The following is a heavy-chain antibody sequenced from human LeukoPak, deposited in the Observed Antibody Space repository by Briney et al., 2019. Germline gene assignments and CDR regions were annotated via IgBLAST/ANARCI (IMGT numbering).Heavy chain of an antibody. D-gene: IGHD3-22*01. V-gene: IGHV3-23*01. J-gene: IGHJ4*02. Sequence: PGGSLRLSCAASGFTFSSYAMSWVRQAPGKGLEWVSAISGSGGSTYYADSVKGRFTISRDNSKNTLYLQMNSPRAEDTAVYYCGKPTSPYYYDSSGYDYWGQGTLVTVSS. CDR3: GKPTSPYYYDSSGYDY. CDR2: ISGSGGST. CDR1: GFTFSSYA.